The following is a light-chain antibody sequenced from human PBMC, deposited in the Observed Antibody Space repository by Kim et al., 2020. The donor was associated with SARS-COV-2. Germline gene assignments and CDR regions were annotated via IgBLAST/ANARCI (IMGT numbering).Light chain of an antibody. CDR3: ASWDDSLTGYV. CDR2: SNN. Sequence: QMVPISCSGSGSNVENNYVYWYQQVPGTAPKLLIYSNNQRPSGVPDQFSGSKSGTSASLAISGLRSENEAEYYCASWDDSLTGYVFGTGTQLTVL. CDR1: GSNVENNY. J-gene: IGLJ1*01. V-gene: IGLV1-47*02.